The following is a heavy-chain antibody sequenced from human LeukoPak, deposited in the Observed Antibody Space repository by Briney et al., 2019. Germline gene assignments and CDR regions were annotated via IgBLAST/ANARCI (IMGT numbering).Heavy chain of an antibody. J-gene: IGHJ4*02. V-gene: IGHV3-9*01. CDR3: AKVRGTYRSGYFFGY. CDR2: ISWNSGYI. CDR1: GFTFDNYA. D-gene: IGHD6-19*01. Sequence: SLRLSCAASGFTFDNYAMHWVRQAPGKGLEWLSIISWNSGYIGYADSVKGRFTISRDNAKKSLDLQMNSLRAEDTAFYYCAKVRGTYRSGYFFGYWGQGTLVTVSS.